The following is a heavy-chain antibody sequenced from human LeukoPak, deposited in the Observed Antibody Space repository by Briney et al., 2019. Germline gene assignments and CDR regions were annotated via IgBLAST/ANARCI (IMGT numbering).Heavy chain of an antibody. CDR1: GFTVNTNY. V-gene: IGHV3-53*01. Sequence: GGSLRLSCAASGFTVNTNYMSWVRQAPGKGLEWVSVIYSSGATYYTDSARGRFTISRDNSKNTLYLQMNSLRADDTAVFFCATWISSTWSFEYWGQGTLVTVSS. D-gene: IGHD6-13*01. CDR2: IYSSGAT. CDR3: ATWISSTWSFEY. J-gene: IGHJ4*02.